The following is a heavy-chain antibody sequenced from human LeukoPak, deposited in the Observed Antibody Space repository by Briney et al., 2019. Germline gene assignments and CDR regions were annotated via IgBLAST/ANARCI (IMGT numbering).Heavy chain of an antibody. D-gene: IGHD3-10*01. CDR1: GYTFTSHD. CDR3: ARGLVRGRFDRDV. J-gene: IGHJ6*02. V-gene: IGHV1-8*01. CDR2: MNPNSGNT. Sequence: ASVKVSCKASGYTFTSHDIDWVRQATGQGLEWMGWMNPNSGNTGYAQEFQGRVTMTRDTSISTVYMELSSLTSEDTAVYYCARGLVRGRFDRDVWGQGTTVTVSS.